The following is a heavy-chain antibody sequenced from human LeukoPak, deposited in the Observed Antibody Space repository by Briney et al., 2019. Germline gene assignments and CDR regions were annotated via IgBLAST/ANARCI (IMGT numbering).Heavy chain of an antibody. V-gene: IGHV1-69*13. Sequence: ASVKVSCKASGYTFITYGISWVRQAPGQGLEWMGGIIPIFGTANYAQKFQGRVTITADESTSTAYMELSSLRSEDTAVYYCAREISGSYDYWGQGTLVTVSS. CDR2: IIPIFGTA. CDR3: AREISGSYDY. J-gene: IGHJ4*02. D-gene: IGHD1-26*01. CDR1: GYTFITYG.